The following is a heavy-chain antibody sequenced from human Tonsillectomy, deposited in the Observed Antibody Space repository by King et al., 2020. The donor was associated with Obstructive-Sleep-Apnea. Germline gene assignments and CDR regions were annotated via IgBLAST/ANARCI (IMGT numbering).Heavy chain of an antibody. Sequence: ITLKESGPTLVKPTQTLTLTCAFSGFSLNTRGVGVGWIRQPPGKALEWLALIYWDDDKRYSPSLKSRLTITKDTSKKQVVLTMTSMDPVDTATYYCAHRAYDLLTGYSYNFDYWGQGTLVTVSS. CDR1: GFSLNTRGVG. CDR2: IYWDDDK. CDR3: AHRAYDLLTGYSYNFDY. J-gene: IGHJ4*02. V-gene: IGHV2-5*02. D-gene: IGHD3-9*01.